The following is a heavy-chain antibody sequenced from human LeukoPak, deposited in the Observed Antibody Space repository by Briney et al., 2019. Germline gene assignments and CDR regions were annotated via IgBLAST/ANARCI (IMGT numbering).Heavy chain of an antibody. Sequence: GASVKVSCKASGYTFTGYYMHWVRQAPGQGLEWMGWINPNSGGTNYAQKFQGRVTMTRDTSISTAYMELSRLRSDDTAVYYCASPNYDILTGYYSNYYYYGMDVWGQGTTVTVSS. V-gene: IGHV1-2*02. D-gene: IGHD3-9*01. CDR2: INPNSGGT. CDR3: ASPNYDILTGYYSNYYYYGMDV. CDR1: GYTFTGYY. J-gene: IGHJ6*02.